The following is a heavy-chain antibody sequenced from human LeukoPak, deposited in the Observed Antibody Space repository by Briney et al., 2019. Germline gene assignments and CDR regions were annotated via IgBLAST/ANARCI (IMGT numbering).Heavy chain of an antibody. J-gene: IGHJ4*02. D-gene: IGHD2/OR15-2a*01. CDR1: GFSISSGHY. V-gene: IGHV4-38-2*02. Sequence: PSETLSLTCTVSGFSISSGHYWGWLRQPPGEGLAWTAAIYHSRATSYNPSLNRRLTMSVDTSENRSSLKLRSVTAADTAVYYCARVLLVNSPPHGGDYWGQGTLVIVSS. CDR2: IYHSRAT. CDR3: ARVLLVNSPPHGGDY.